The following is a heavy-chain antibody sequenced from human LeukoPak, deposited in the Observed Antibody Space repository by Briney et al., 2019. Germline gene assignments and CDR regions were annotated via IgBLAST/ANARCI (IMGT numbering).Heavy chain of an antibody. Sequence: SETLSLTCAVYGGSFSGYYWSWIRQPPGKGLEWIGEINHSGSTNYNPSLKSRVTISVDTSKNQFSLKLSSVTAADTAVYYCAREGSGYYGSGSYYSPFDYWGQGTLVTVSS. D-gene: IGHD3-10*01. V-gene: IGHV4-34*01. J-gene: IGHJ4*02. CDR1: GGSFSGYY. CDR3: AREGSGYYGSGSYYSPFDY. CDR2: INHSGST.